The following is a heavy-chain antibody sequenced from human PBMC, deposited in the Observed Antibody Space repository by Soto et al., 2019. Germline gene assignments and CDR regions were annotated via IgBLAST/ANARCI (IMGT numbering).Heavy chain of an antibody. Sequence: PGGSLRLSCAASGFTFSSYWMSWVRQAPGKGLEWVANIKQDGSEKYYVDSVKGRFTISRDNAKNSLYLQMNSLRAEDTAVYYCARVNVLMVYAIEYYFDYWGQGTLVTVSS. J-gene: IGHJ4*02. CDR1: GFTFSSYW. D-gene: IGHD2-8*01. CDR2: IKQDGSEK. CDR3: ARVNVLMVYAIEYYFDY. V-gene: IGHV3-7*01.